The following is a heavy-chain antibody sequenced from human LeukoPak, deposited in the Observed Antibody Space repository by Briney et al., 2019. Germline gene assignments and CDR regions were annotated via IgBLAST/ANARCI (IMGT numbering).Heavy chain of an antibody. CDR1: GYTFTGYD. V-gene: IGHV1-46*01. D-gene: IGHD2-21*02. CDR2: INPSGDST. CDR3: ASVLYCGADCYSGRYFFDY. J-gene: IGHJ4*02. Sequence: ASVKVSCKASGYTFTGYDMHWVRQAPGQGLEWMGIINPSGDSTSYAQKFQGRVTMTRDTSTSTVYMELSSLGSEDTAVYYCASVLYCGADCYSGRYFFDYWGQGTLVTVSS.